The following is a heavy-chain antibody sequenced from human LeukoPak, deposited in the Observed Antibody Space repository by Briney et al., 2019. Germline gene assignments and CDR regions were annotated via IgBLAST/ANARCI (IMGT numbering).Heavy chain of an antibody. Sequence: PGGSLRLSCAASGFTFSSYWMSWVRQAPGKWLEWVANIKQDGSEKYYVDSVKGRFTISRDNAKNSLYLQMNSLRAEDTAVYYCASEGVHCSGGSCYNAEYFQHWGQGTLVTVSS. D-gene: IGHD2-15*01. J-gene: IGHJ1*01. CDR1: GFTFSSYW. CDR3: ASEGVHCSGGSCYNAEYFQH. CDR2: IKQDGSEK. V-gene: IGHV3-7*01.